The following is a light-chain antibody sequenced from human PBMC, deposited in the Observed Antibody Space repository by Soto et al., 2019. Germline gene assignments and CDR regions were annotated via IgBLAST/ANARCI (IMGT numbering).Light chain of an antibody. CDR1: QSVSSN. V-gene: IGKV3-15*01. Sequence: EIVMTQSPATLSESPGERATLSCRASQSVSSNLAWYQQKRGQAPRLLIYGTSTRATGIPARFSGSGSGTEFTLTISSLQSEDLAVYYCQQYNKWPLTFGGGTKVEIK. CDR2: GTS. CDR3: QQYNKWPLT. J-gene: IGKJ4*01.